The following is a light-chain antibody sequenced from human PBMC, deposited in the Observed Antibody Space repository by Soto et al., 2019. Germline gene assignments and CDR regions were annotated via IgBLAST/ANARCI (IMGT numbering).Light chain of an antibody. J-gene: IGKJ3*01. CDR2: LGS. V-gene: IGKV2-28*01. Sequence: DIVMTQSPLSLPVTPGEPVSISCRSSQSLLHSNGYNYLDWYLQKPGQSPQLLIYLGSNRASGVPDRFSGSGSGTDFTLKISRVEAEDVGVYYCMQALQTRAFGPGTKVDIK. CDR1: QSLLHSNGYNY. CDR3: MQALQTRA.